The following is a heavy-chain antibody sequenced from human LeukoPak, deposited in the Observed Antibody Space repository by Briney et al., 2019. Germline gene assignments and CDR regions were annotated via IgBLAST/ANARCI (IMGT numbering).Heavy chain of an antibody. V-gene: IGHV3-23*01. CDR3: AKGPRAVASEAY. CDR2: ISGSGTKT. D-gene: IGHD6-19*01. CDR1: GITFSNYV. J-gene: IGHJ4*02. Sequence: GGSLRLSCAASGITFSNYVMSWVRQAPGKGLEWVSAISGSGTKTYYADSVKGLFTISRDNSKNTLYLQMNSLRADDTAVYYCAKGPRAVASEAYWGQGTLVTVSS.